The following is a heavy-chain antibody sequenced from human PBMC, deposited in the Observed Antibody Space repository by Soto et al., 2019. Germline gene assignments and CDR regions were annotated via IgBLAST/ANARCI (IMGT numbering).Heavy chain of an antibody. CDR2: IRGKAYGGTT. CDR3: SRVGWGYDYHYFDY. V-gene: IGHV3-49*03. CDR1: GFTFGAYA. Sequence: SLRLSCTASGFTFGAYAMSWFRQAPGKGLEWVGFIRGKAYGGTTEYAASVRGRFTISSDDSKSIAYLQMNSLKTEDTAVYYCSRVGWGYDYHYFDYWGQGTPVTVSS. D-gene: IGHD5-12*01. J-gene: IGHJ4*02.